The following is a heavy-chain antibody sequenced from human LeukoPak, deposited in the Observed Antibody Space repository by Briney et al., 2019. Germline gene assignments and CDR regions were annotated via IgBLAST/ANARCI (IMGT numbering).Heavy chain of an antibody. CDR1: GYTFTYND. Sequence: ASVKVSCEASGYTFTYNDINWVRQATGQGLEWMGWMNPGTANTGYSQKFQGRLAMTADTSINTAYMELSGLTSEDTAVYYCARGRAAADWGQGTLVTVSS. CDR3: ARGRAAAD. V-gene: IGHV1-8*01. J-gene: IGHJ4*02. D-gene: IGHD2-15*01. CDR2: MNPGTANT.